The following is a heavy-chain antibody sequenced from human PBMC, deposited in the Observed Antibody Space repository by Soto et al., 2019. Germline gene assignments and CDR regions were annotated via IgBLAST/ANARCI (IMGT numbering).Heavy chain of an antibody. CDR2: IYHSGST. D-gene: IGHD3-10*01. CDR3: ARGPPFGY. CDR1: GGSISSGGYS. Sequence: SETLSLTCTVSGGSISSGGYSWTWIRQPPGKGLEWIWYIYHSGSTYYNPSLKSRVTISVDRSKNQFSLRLSSVTAADTAVYYCARGPPFGYWGQGTLVTVSS. J-gene: IGHJ4*02. V-gene: IGHV4-30-2*01.